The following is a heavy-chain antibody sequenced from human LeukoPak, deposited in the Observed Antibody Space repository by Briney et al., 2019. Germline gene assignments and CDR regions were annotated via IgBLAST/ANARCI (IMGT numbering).Heavy chain of an antibody. CDR2: ISAYNGNT. V-gene: IGHV1-18*01. CDR1: GYTFTSYG. D-gene: IGHD2-21*02. J-gene: IGHJ4*02. CDR3: ARAYCGGDCYLYYFDY. Sequence: ASVKVSCKASGYTFTSYGISWVRQAPGQGLEWMGWISAYNGNTNYAQKLQDRVTMTTDTSTSTAHMELRSLRSDDTAVYYCARAYCGGDCYLYYFDYWGQGTLVTVSS.